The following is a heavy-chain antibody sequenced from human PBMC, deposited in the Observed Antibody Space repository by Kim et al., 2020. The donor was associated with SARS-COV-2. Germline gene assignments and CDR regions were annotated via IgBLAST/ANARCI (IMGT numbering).Heavy chain of an antibody. D-gene: IGHD5-18*01. J-gene: IGHJ4*01. CDR1: GGSFSGYY. V-gene: IGHV4-34*01. Sequence: SETLSLTCAVYGGSFSGYYWSWIRQPPGKGLEWIGEINHSGSTNYNPSLKSRVTISVDTSKNQFSLKLSSVTAADTAVYYCARGRAGRRWLQRYYFDLWG. CDR2: INHSGST. CDR3: ARGRAGRRWLQRYYFDL.